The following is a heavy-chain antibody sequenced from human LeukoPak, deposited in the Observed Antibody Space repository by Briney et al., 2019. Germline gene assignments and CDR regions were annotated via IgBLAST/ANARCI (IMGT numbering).Heavy chain of an antibody. CDR1: GFTFSSYW. Sequence: GGSLRLSGAASGFTFSSYWRNWARQAQGKGLEWVASINHNGNVNYYVDSVKGRFTISRDNAKNSLYLQMSNLRAEDTAVYFCARGGVDVWGQGATVTVSS. V-gene: IGHV3-7*03. J-gene: IGHJ6*02. CDR2: INHNGNVN. CDR3: ARGGVDV.